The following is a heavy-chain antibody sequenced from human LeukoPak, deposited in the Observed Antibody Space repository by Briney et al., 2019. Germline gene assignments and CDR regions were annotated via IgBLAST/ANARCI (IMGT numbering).Heavy chain of an antibody. J-gene: IGHJ4*02. CDR3: ARNGVIVATIYDN. CDR2: INHSGST. D-gene: IGHD5-12*01. CDR1: GGSFSGYY. Sequence: SETLSLTCAVYGGSFSGYYWSWIRQPPGKGLEWIGEINHSGSTNYNPSLKSRVTISVDTSKNQFSLKLSSVTAADTAVYYCARNGVIVATIYDNGGQGTWVTVPS. V-gene: IGHV4-34*01.